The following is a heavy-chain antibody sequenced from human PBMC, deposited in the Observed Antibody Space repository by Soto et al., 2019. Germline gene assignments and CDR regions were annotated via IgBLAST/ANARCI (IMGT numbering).Heavy chain of an antibody. CDR3: ARPHYDSNTFYFYFDY. J-gene: IGHJ4*02. V-gene: IGHV4-34*12. Sequence: KASETLSLTCAVYGGSFSGYYWSWIRQPPGKGLEWIGEIFHGGSTNYSPSLKSRVTILVDTSKKQFSLELSSVTAADTAVYYCARPHYDSNTFYFYFDYWSQGKLVTVSS. CDR2: IFHGGST. D-gene: IGHD3-22*01. CDR1: GGSFSGYY.